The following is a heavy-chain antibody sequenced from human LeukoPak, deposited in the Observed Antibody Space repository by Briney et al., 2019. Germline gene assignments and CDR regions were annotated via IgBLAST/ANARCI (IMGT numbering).Heavy chain of an antibody. Sequence: SETLSLTCTVSGGSISSSSYYWGWIRQPPGKGLEWIGSIYYSGSTYYNPSLKSRVTISVDTSKNQFSLKLSSVTAADTAVYYCARQDTAMGFVGYWGQGTLVTVSS. CDR3: ARQDTAMGFVGY. V-gene: IGHV4-39*01. J-gene: IGHJ4*02. CDR2: IYYSGST. CDR1: GGSISSSSYY. D-gene: IGHD5-18*01.